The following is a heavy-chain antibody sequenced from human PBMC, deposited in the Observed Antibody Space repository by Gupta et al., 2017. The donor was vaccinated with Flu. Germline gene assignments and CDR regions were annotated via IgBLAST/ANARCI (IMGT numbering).Heavy chain of an antibody. CDR3: ARDVGSGDYDS. CDR2: INRDGSVI. CDR1: GFTLSDYW. V-gene: IGHV3-7*01. D-gene: IGHD4-17*01. Sequence: EVQLVESGGGLVQPGGSLRLSGGASGFTLSDYWMSWVRQAPGKGPELVANINRDGSVINYMDLVRGRFTISRDNAKNAVYFQMNSLRVDDTAVYYCARDVGSGDYDSWGQGTLGTVSS. J-gene: IGHJ5*01.